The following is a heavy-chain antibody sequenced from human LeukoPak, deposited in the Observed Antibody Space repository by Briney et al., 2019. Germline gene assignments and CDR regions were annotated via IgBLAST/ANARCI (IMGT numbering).Heavy chain of an antibody. CDR3: AKVTEENYDFWSGYYPRKREYNWFDP. CDR2: IKQDGSEK. CDR1: GFTFSSYW. D-gene: IGHD3-3*01. Sequence: GGSLRLSCAASGFTFSSYWMSWVRQAPGKGLEWVANIKQDGSEKYYVDSVKGRFTISRDNSKNTLYLQMNSLRAEDTAVYYCAKVTEENYDFWSGYYPRKREYNWFDPWGQGTLVTVSS. J-gene: IGHJ5*02. V-gene: IGHV3-7*03.